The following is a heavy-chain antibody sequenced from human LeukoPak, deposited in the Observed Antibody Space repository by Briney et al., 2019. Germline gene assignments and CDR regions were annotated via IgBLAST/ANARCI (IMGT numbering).Heavy chain of an antibody. Sequence: PSETLSLTCTVSGGSISSYYWSWIRQPPGKGLEWIGYIYYSGSTNYNPSLKSRVTISVDTSKNQFSLKPSSVTAADTAVYYCARVQRLRDNWFDPWGQGTLVTVSS. CDR3: ARVQRLRDNWFDP. CDR2: IYYSGST. J-gene: IGHJ5*02. CDR1: GGSISSYY. V-gene: IGHV4-59*01. D-gene: IGHD6-25*01.